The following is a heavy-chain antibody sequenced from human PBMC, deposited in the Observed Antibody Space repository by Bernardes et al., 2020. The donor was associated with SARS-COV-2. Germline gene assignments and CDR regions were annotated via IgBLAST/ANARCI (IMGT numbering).Heavy chain of an antibody. CDR1: GYTYTNYG. V-gene: IGHV1-18*04. Sequence: ASVKVSCKASGYTYTNYGIAWVRQAPGHGLEWLGWLSGYNGNTNYARHLQDRISMTTDISANTVFMELRRLRSDDTAVYYCARVEGFCSGGTCFSLFYFDHWSQGTLVAVSS. J-gene: IGHJ4*02. CDR3: ARVEGFCSGGTCFSLFYFDH. D-gene: IGHD2-15*01. CDR2: LSGYNGNT.